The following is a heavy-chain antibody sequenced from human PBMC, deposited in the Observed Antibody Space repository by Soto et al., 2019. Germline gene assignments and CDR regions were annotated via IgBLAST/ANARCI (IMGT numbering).Heavy chain of an antibody. D-gene: IGHD4-17*01. CDR1: GFTFSSYA. Sequence: QVQLVESGGGVVQPGRSLRLSCAASGFTFSSYAMHWVRQAPGKGLEWVAVISYDGSNKYYADSVKGRFTISRDNSKKTLYLQMNNLRAEDQAVYYWARWGTYGDSQEGTYYYGMDVWGQGTTVTVSS. CDR3: ARWGTYGDSQEGTYYYGMDV. CDR2: ISYDGSNK. J-gene: IGHJ6*02. V-gene: IGHV3-30*14.